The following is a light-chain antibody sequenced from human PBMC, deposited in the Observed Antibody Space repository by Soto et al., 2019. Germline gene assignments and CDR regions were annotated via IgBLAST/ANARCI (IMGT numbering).Light chain of an antibody. V-gene: IGKV1-5*01. CDR3: QQYNSYSPSLS. CDR2: GAS. Sequence: DIQMTQSPSTLSASVGDRVTITCRASQSISSWLAWYQQKPGKAPKLLSYGASSLGSGVPSRFSGSGSGTEFTLTISSLQPDDFATYYSQQYNSYSPSLSFGGGTKVEIK. CDR1: QSISSW. J-gene: IGKJ4*01.